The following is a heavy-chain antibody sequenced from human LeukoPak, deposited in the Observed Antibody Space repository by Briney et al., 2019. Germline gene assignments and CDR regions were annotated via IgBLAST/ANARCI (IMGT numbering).Heavy chain of an antibody. Sequence: GESLKISCKGSGYSFTSYWNGWGRQMPGKGLEWMGIIYPDDSDTRYSPSFQGQVTISADKSISTAYLKWSTLRASDTAIYYCARHSYDSSDFHYMDVWGEGTTVTISS. CDR2: IYPDDSDT. CDR1: GYSFTSYW. J-gene: IGHJ6*03. CDR3: ARHSYDSSDFHYMDV. V-gene: IGHV5-51*01. D-gene: IGHD3-22*01.